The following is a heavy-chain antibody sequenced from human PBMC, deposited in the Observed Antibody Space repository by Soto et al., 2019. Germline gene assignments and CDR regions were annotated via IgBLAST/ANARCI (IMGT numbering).Heavy chain of an antibody. J-gene: IGHJ2*01. CDR3: TTYGAYVRYFDL. CDR1: GFTFSGSA. CDR2: IRGKANNYAT. D-gene: IGHD4-17*01. V-gene: IGHV3-73*01. Sequence: EVQLVESGGGLVQPGGSLKLSCAASGFTFSGSAMHWVRQASGKGLEWVGRIRGKANNYATPYGASVKGRFTISRDDSKNTAYLQMNSLKTEDTAVYYWTTYGAYVRYFDLWGRGTLVTVSS.